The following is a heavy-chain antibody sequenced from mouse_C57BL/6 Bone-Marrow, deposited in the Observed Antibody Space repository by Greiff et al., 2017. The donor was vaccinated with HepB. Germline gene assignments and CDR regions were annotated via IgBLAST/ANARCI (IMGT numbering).Heavy chain of an antibody. D-gene: IGHD2-1*01. V-gene: IGHV1-15*01. CDR1: GYTFTDYE. CDR2: IDPETGGT. J-gene: IGHJ2*01. CDR3: TRGNYYGNYND. Sequence: VQLQQSGAELVRPGASVTLSCKASGYTFTDYEMHWVKQTPVHGLEWIGAIDPETGGTAYNQKFKGKAILTADKSSSTAYMELRSLTSEDSAVYYCTRGNYYGNYNDWGQGTTLTVSS.